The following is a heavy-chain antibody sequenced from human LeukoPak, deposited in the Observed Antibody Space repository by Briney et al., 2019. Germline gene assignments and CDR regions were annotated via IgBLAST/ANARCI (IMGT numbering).Heavy chain of an antibody. J-gene: IGHJ4*02. CDR2: IYSGGNT. CDR3: ARAVSSGYDPFDY. V-gene: IGHV3-53*01. Sequence: PGGFLRLSCAASGFTVSSNYMRWVRQAPGKGLEWVSVIYSGGNTYYADSVKGRFTISRDNSKNTLYLQMNSLRAEDTAVYYCARAVSSGYDPFDYWGQGTLVTVSS. D-gene: IGHD3-22*01. CDR1: GFTVSSNY.